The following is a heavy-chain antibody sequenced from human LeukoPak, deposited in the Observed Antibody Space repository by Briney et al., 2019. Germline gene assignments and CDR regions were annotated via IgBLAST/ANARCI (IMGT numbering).Heavy chain of an antibody. CDR3: ARDVRYCSSTSCYRYYYYGMDV. Sequence: PGGSLRLSCAASGFTVSSNYMSWVRQAPGKGLEWVSVIYSGGSTYYADSVKGRFTISRDNSKNTLYLQMNSLRAGDTAVYYCARDVRYCSSTSCYRYYYYGMDVWGQGTTVTVSS. V-gene: IGHV3-66*01. D-gene: IGHD2-2*01. J-gene: IGHJ6*02. CDR2: IYSGGST. CDR1: GFTVSSNY.